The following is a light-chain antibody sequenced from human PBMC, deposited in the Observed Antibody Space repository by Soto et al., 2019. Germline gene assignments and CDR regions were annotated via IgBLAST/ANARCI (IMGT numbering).Light chain of an antibody. Sequence: QSVLTQPPSVSGAPGQRGTISCTGSTSNIWTNYDVHCYQQLPGTAPKLLVYGNNRHSGVPDRFSASKSGTSASLVITGLQAEDEADYYCQSYDISLGGSGVFGGGTKLTVL. V-gene: IGLV1-40*01. CDR2: GN. CDR3: QSYDISLGGSGV. CDR1: TSNIWTNYD. J-gene: IGLJ3*02.